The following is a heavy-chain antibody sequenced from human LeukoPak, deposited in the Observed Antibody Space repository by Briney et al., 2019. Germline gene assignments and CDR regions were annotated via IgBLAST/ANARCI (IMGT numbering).Heavy chain of an antibody. CDR2: ISSSSSYI. CDR3: TRDQRHDSSGGREDDAFDI. Sequence: PGGSLRLSCAASGFTFSSYSMNWVRQAPGKGLEWVSSISSSSSYIYYADSVKGRFTISRDNAKKSLYLQMNSLRAEDTAVYYCTRDQRHDSSGGREDDAFDIWGQGTMVTVSS. J-gene: IGHJ3*02. CDR1: GFTFSSYS. D-gene: IGHD3-22*01. V-gene: IGHV3-21*01.